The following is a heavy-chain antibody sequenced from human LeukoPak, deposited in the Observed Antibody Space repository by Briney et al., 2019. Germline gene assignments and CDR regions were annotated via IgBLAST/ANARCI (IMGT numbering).Heavy chain of an antibody. V-gene: IGHV3-9*01. Sequence: GGSLRLSCAASGFTFDDYAMHWVRQAPGKGLEWVSGISWNSGSIGYADSVKGRFTISRDNAKNSLYLQMSSLRAEDTALYYCAKDTDGYNEAFDYWGQGTLVTVSS. J-gene: IGHJ4*02. D-gene: IGHD5-24*01. CDR2: ISWNSGSI. CDR1: GFTFDDYA. CDR3: AKDTDGYNEAFDY.